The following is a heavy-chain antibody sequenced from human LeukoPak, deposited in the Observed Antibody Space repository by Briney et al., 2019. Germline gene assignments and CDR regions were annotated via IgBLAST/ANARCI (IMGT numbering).Heavy chain of an antibody. CDR1: GGSISSYY. CDR2: IYYSGST. V-gene: IGHV4-59*01. Sequence: SETLSLTCTVSGGSISSYYWSWIRQPPGRGLEWIGYIYYSGSTNYNPSLKSRVTISVDTSKNQFSLKLSSVTAADTAVYYCARFIVVRGRAFDIWGQGTMVTVSS. D-gene: IGHD3-10*01. J-gene: IGHJ3*02. CDR3: ARFIVVRGRAFDI.